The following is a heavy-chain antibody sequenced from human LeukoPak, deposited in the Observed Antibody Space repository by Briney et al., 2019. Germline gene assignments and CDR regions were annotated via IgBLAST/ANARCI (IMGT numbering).Heavy chain of an antibody. CDR3: ARDRQEYCSGGSCSTFDF. J-gene: IGHJ4*02. V-gene: IGHV3-21*01. Sequence: GGSLRLSCAASGFTVSTNYMSWVRQAPGKGLEWVSSISSSSSYIYYADSVKGRFTISRHNAKKSLYLQVNSLRAEDAAVYYCARDRQEYCSGGSCSTFDFWGQGILVTVSS. CDR2: ISSSSSYI. CDR1: GFTVSTNY. D-gene: IGHD2-15*01.